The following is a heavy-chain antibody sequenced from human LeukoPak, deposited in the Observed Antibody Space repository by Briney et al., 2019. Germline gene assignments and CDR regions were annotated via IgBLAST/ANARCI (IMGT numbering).Heavy chain of an antibody. D-gene: IGHD2-21*02. J-gene: IGHJ4*02. V-gene: IGHV4-34*01. CDR1: GGSFSSYY. CDR2: IYYSGST. Sequence: SETLSLTCAVYGGSFSSYYWSWIRQPPGKGLEWIGRIYYSGSTRYNPSLKNRVTISVDTSKNQFSLWLKSVTAADTALYYCARHGSTAYFDYWGQGILVTVSS. CDR3: ARHGSTAYFDY.